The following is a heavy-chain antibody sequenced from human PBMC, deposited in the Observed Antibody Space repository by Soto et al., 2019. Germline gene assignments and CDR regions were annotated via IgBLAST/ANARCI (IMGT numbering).Heavy chain of an antibody. V-gene: IGHV5-51*01. CDR3: ASQRGIAAAGVPYYYYYYMDV. D-gene: IGHD6-13*01. Sequence: PGESLKISCKGSGYSFTSYWIGWVRQMPGKGLEWMGIIYPGDSDTRYSPSFQGQVTISADKSISTAYLQWSSLKASDTAMYYCASQRGIAAAGVPYYYYYYMDVWGKGTTVTVPS. CDR2: IYPGDSDT. CDR1: GYSFTSYW. J-gene: IGHJ6*03.